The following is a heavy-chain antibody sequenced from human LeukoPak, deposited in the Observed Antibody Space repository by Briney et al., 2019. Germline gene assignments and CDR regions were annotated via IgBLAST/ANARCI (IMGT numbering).Heavy chain of an antibody. J-gene: IGHJ5*02. CDR3: ARVGWGFDP. D-gene: IGHD1-26*01. CDR1: GGTFSSYA. Sequence: SVTVTCKASGGTFSSYAISWVRQAPGQGLEWMGGIIPIFGTANYAQKFQGRVTITTDESTSTADMELGSLRSEDTAVYYYARVGWGFDPWGQGTLVTVSS. V-gene: IGHV1-69*05. CDR2: IIPIFGTA.